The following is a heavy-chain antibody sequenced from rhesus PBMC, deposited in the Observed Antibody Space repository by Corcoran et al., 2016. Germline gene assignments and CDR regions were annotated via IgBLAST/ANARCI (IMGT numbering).Heavy chain of an antibody. CDR2: IYWDDDK. J-gene: IGHJ4*01. CDR1: GFSLSTSGIG. V-gene: IGHV2-174*01. D-gene: IGHD3-16*01. CDR3: ARSRYSGSYLYYFDY. Sequence: QVTLKESGPALVKPTQTLPLTCTFSGFSLSTSGIGVGWIRQPPGKALEWLALIYWDDDKYYSTSLNSRLTISTDTSKNQVVLTMTNMDPVDTATYYCARSRYSGSYLYYFDYWGQGVLVTVSS.